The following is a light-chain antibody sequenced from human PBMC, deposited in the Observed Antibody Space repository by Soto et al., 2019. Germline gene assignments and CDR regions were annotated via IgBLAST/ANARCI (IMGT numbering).Light chain of an antibody. V-gene: IGKV1-5*03. CDR3: QLYNIYSEA. J-gene: IGKJ1*01. CDR1: QSISSW. CDR2: KAS. Sequence: IQLTKSHSTLSASVGDRVTLTCRASQSISSWLAWYQQKPGKAPKLLIYKASTLKSGVPSRFSGSGSGTEFTLTICSLQPDDFAPYCCQLYNIYSEAFGEGTKVDI.